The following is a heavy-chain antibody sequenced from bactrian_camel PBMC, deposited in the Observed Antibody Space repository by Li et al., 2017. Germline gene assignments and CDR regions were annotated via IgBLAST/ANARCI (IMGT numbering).Heavy chain of an antibody. V-gene: IGHV3S40*01. Sequence: VQLVESGGGSVQAGGSLRLSCVASGDTYTMAWFRQAPGKGLEWVSVINSGGGSTFYADHVKGRFTISQDNSKNTEYLQMNDLKPEDTAVYYCAAPRSLMPPCSPRSQGTQVT. CDR2: INSGGGST. D-gene: IGHD1*01. J-gene: IGHJ4*01. CDR1: GDTYT.